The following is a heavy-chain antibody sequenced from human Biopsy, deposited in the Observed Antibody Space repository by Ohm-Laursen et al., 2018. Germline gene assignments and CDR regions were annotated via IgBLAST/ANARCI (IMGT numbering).Heavy chain of an antibody. CDR1: GDSISSYY. J-gene: IGHJ2*01. CDR3: ARDRGYYSDRTVPGYFDL. Sequence: PSDTLSLTCTVSGDSISSYYWSWIRQPPGKGLQWIGYVYYTGSTDYNPSLQSRVTISVDTSKNHFSLRLRSVTPVDTAIYYCARDRGYYSDRTVPGYFDLWGRGTLVTVSS. V-gene: IGHV4-59*01. D-gene: IGHD3-22*01. CDR2: VYYTGST.